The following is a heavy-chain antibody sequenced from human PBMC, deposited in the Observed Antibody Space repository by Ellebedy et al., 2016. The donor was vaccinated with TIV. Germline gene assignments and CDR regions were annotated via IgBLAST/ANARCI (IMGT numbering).Heavy chain of an antibody. CDR3: ARDYGDYVSNWFDP. J-gene: IGHJ5*02. CDR1: GGSISPYY. V-gene: IGHV4-59*01. Sequence: MPSETLSLTCTVSGGSISPYYWSWIRQPPGKGLEWIGYISYSGSTNYNPSLQSRVTISVDTSKNQFSLKLTSVTAADTAVYYCARDYGDYVSNWFDPWGQGTLVTVSS. D-gene: IGHD4-17*01. CDR2: ISYSGST.